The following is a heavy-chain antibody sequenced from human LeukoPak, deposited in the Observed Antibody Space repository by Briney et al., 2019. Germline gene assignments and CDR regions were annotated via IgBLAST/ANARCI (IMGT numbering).Heavy chain of an antibody. Sequence: SQTLSLTCTVSGGSISSGGYYWSWIRQPPGKGLEWIGYIYHSGSTYYNPSLKSRVTISVDRSKNQFSLKLSSVTAADTAVYYCARAPGPDAFDIWGQGTMVTVSS. CDR2: IYHSGST. CDR1: GGSISSGGYY. J-gene: IGHJ3*02. D-gene: IGHD3-10*01. CDR3: ARAPGPDAFDI. V-gene: IGHV4-30-2*01.